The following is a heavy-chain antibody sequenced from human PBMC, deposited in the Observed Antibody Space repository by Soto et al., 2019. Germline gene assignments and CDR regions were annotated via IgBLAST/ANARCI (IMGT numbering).Heavy chain of an antibody. CDR1: GFTFKSYG. J-gene: IGHJ6*02. D-gene: IGHD6-19*01. CDR3: AKDQFSSGWYNDYYYGMDV. Sequence: PGGSLRLSCAASGFTFKSYGMFWVRQAPGKGLEWVSGITGNGGSTYYADSAKGRFTISRDKNTLYLQMNSLRAEDTAVYYCAKDQFSSGWYNDYYYGMDVWGQGTTVTVS. V-gene: IGHV3-23*01. CDR2: ITGNGGST.